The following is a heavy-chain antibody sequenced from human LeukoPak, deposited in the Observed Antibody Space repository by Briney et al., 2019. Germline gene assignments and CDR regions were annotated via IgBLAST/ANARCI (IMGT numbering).Heavy chain of an antibody. D-gene: IGHD3-16*01. CDR1: GDSVSSDSAA. CDR2: TYYRSKWYN. CDR3: ARSWGGAAPFDY. Sequence: SQTLSLTCAISGDSVSSDSAAWNWIRQSPSRGLEWLGRTYYRSKWYNTYAVSVKSRTTINPDTAKNQFSLQLNSVSPEDTAVYYCARSWGGAAPFDYWGQGTQVTVSS. V-gene: IGHV6-1*01. J-gene: IGHJ4*02.